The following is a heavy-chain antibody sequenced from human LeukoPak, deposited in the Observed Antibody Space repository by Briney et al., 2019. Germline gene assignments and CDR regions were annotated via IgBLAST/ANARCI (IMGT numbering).Heavy chain of an antibody. CDR2: IYHSGST. Sequence: TSETLSLTCTVSGYSISSGYYWGWIRQPPGKGLEWIGSIYHSGSTYYNPSLKSRVTISVDTSKNQFSLKLSSVTAADTAVYYCARDNYYDSSGYLYYYGMDVWGQGTTVTVSS. CDR3: ARDNYYDSSGYLYYYGMDV. J-gene: IGHJ6*02. V-gene: IGHV4-38-2*02. D-gene: IGHD3-22*01. CDR1: GYSISSGYY.